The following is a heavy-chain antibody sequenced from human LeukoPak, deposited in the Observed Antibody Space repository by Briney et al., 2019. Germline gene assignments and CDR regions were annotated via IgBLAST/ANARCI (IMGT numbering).Heavy chain of an antibody. J-gene: IGHJ3*02. CDR3: ARGLGRELDGAFDI. Sequence: PGGSLRLSCAASGFIVSSNYMSWVHQAPGKGLEWVSVIYSGGRTYYADSVKGRFTISRDNSRNTLYLQMNSLRAEDTAVYYCARGLGRELDGAFDIWGQGTMVTVSS. CDR2: IYSGGRT. V-gene: IGHV3-53*01. D-gene: IGHD3-10*01. CDR1: GFIVSSNY.